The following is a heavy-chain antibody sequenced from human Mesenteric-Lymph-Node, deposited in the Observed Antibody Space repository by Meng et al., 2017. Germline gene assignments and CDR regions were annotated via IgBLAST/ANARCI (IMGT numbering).Heavy chain of an antibody. J-gene: IGHJ4*02. D-gene: IGHD5-18*01. CDR2: INHSGST. CDR3: ARRRGYNYAYG. V-gene: IGHV4-34*01. Sequence: SETLSLTCAVYGGSFSGYYWSWIRQPPGKGLEWIGEINHSGSTNYNPSLKSRVTISVDTSKNQFSLKLSSVTAADTAVYYCARRRGYNYAYGWGQGTLVTVSS. CDR1: GGSFSGYY.